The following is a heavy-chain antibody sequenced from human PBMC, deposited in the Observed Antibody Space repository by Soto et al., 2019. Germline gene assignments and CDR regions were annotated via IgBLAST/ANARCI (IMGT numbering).Heavy chain of an antibody. J-gene: IGHJ4*02. V-gene: IGHV3-15*01. CDR1: GFTFTNAW. D-gene: IGHD2-2*01. CDR2: IKSKTDGGTT. Sequence: EVQLVESGGGLVKPGGSLRLSCAASGFTFTNAWMNWVRQAPGKGLESIGRIKSKTDGGTTDYTAPVKGRFIISRDDSKNTLFLQMSSLQIEDTAVYYCVTDSVVWGQGTLVTVFS. CDR3: VTDSVV.